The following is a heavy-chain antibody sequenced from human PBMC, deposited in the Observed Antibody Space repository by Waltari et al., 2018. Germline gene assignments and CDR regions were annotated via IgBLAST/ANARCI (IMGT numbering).Heavy chain of an antibody. CDR2: INAGNGNT. V-gene: IGHV1-3*01. Sequence: QVQLVQSGAEVKKPGASVKVSCKASGYTFTSYAMHWVRQAPGQRLEWMGWINAGNGNTKYSQKFQGRGTITRDTSASTAYMELSSLRSEDTAVYYCAGGWYSSGWHPNSYGMDVWGQGTTVTVSS. CDR1: GYTFTSYA. J-gene: IGHJ6*02. CDR3: AGGWYSSGWHPNSYGMDV. D-gene: IGHD6-19*01.